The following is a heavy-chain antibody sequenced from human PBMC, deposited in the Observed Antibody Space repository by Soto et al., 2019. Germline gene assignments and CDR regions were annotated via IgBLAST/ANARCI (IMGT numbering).Heavy chain of an antibody. V-gene: IGHV4-30-2*01. CDR3: ARGPPLGY. Sequence: QLQLQESRSGLVKPSQTLSLTCGVSGGSISSGGYSWSWLRQPPGKGLECIGYIYHSGLTYYNPSITRRVTLSVDRSKNQCALKLSYVTAADTAVYYCARGPPLGYWGQGTLVTVSS. CDR2: IYHSGLT. CDR1: GGSISSGGYS. J-gene: IGHJ4*02.